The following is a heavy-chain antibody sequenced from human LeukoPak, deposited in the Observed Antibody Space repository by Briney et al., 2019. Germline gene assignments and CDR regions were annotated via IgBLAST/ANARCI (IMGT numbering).Heavy chain of an antibody. CDR1: GFTFSSYV. CDR2: ISDNGVTR. D-gene: IGHD2-21*02. V-gene: IGHV3-23*01. CDR3: AKATAPYYYYYGMDV. Sequence: GGSLRLSCAASGFTFSSYVMNWVRQAPGKGLEWVSSISDNGVTRYYADSVKGRFTISRDNSDNTVYLQMNSLRAEDTDIYYCAKATAPYYYYYGMDVWGQGTAVTVSS. J-gene: IGHJ6*02.